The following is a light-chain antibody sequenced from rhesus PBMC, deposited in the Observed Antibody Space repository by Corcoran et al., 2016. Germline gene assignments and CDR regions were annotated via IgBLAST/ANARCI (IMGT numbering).Light chain of an antibody. CDR3: QHYYTTPFS. CDR1: QDITND. V-gene: IGKV1-25*01. CDR2: EAS. Sequence: DIQMTQSPSSLSASVGDRVTIPCRASQDITNDLAWYQQIPWENPKLLIFEASILQSGIPSRFTGTGSGTDFTVTVSSLQAEDFATYVCQHYYTTPFSFGQGTKVEIK. J-gene: IGKJ2*01.